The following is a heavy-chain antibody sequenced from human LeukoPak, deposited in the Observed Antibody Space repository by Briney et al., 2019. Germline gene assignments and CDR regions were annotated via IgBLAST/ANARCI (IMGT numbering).Heavy chain of an antibody. J-gene: IGHJ4*02. CDR1: GLRFSDQY. D-gene: IGHD3-22*01. CDR2: LSGRSNSI. Sequence: PGGSLRLSCAASGLRFSDQYMIWIRQTPGKGLEWVSYLSGRSNSIYYAESVKGRFTISRDNAKNSLYLQMNSLRDEDTAVYYCARDFRYQDSSGYYSFDYWGQGTLVTVSS. CDR3: ARDFRYQDSSGYYSFDY. V-gene: IGHV3-11*04.